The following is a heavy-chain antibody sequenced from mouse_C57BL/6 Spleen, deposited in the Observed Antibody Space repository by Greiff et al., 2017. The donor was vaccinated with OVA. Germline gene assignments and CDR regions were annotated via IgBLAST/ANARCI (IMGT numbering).Heavy chain of an antibody. CDR3: ARDWAFDY. J-gene: IGHJ2*01. CDR2: ISDGGSYT. V-gene: IGHV5-4*03. CDR1: GFTFSSYA. D-gene: IGHD4-1*01. Sequence: EVKLVESGGGLVKPGGSLKLSCAASGFTFSSYAMSWVRQTPENRLEWVATISDGGSYTYYPDNVKGRFTISRDNANNNLYLQMSHLKSEDTAMYYCARDWAFDYWGKVTTLTVSS.